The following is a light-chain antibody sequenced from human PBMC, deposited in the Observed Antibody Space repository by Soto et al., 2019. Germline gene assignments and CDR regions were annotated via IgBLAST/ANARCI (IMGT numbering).Light chain of an antibody. V-gene: IGLV1-44*01. CDR3: AAWDDSLSGRV. J-gene: IGLJ3*02. CDR1: SSNIGSNT. CDR2: NYN. Sequence: QSVLTQPPSASGTPGQRVTVSCSGSSSNIGSNTVSWYQHLPGTAPKLLIYNYNQRPSGVPDRFSGSKSGTSASLAISGLPSEDEADYYCAAWDDSLSGRVFGGGTKLTVL.